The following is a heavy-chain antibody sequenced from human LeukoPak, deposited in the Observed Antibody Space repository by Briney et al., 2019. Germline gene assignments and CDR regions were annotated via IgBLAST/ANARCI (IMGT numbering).Heavy chain of an antibody. CDR3: ARVVPAATKRYFDY. V-gene: IGHV1-2*02. Sequence: ASVEVSCKASGYTFTGYYMHWVRQAPGQGLEWMGWINPNSGGTNYAQKFQGRVTMTRDTSISTAYMELSRLRSDDTAVYYCARVVPAATKRYFDYWGQGTLVTVSS. CDR1: GYTFTGYY. J-gene: IGHJ4*02. CDR2: INPNSGGT. D-gene: IGHD2-2*01.